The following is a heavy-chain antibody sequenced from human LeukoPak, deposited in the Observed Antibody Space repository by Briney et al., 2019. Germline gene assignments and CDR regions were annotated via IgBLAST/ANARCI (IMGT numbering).Heavy chain of an antibody. Sequence: PSETLSLTCAVYGGSFSGYYWSWIRQPPGKGLEWIGEINHSGSTYYNPSLKSRVTISVDRSKNQFSLKLSSVTAADTAVYYCARAPVSSSWSAGAEYFQHWGQGTLVTVSS. CDR2: INHSGST. CDR3: ARAPVSSSWSAGAEYFQH. J-gene: IGHJ1*01. CDR1: GGSFSGYY. V-gene: IGHV4-34*01. D-gene: IGHD6-13*01.